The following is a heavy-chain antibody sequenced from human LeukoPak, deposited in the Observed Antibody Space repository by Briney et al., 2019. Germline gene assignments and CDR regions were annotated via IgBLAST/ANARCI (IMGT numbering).Heavy chain of an antibody. V-gene: IGHV4-59*01. Sequence: SETLSLTCTVSGASISSYYWIWIRQPQGKGLEWIGHIYYDGSTNYNPSLKSRVTISVDTSKNQFSLNLSSVTAADTAVYYCARGAVAGKMSWFDPWGQGTLVTVSS. D-gene: IGHD6-19*01. CDR2: IYYDGST. CDR3: ARGAVAGKMSWFDP. CDR1: GASISSYY. J-gene: IGHJ5*02.